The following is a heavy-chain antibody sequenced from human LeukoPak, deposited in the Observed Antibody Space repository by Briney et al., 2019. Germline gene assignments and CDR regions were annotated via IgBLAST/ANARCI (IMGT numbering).Heavy chain of an antibody. D-gene: IGHD3-3*01. Sequence: PGRSLRLSCAASGFTFDDYAMHWVRQAPGKGLEWVSGISWNSGSIGYADSVKGRFTISRDNAKNSLYLQMNSLRAEDTALYYCARFSGDYWGQGTLVTVSS. CDR1: GFTFDDYA. CDR3: ARFSGDY. V-gene: IGHV3-9*01. CDR2: ISWNSGSI. J-gene: IGHJ4*02.